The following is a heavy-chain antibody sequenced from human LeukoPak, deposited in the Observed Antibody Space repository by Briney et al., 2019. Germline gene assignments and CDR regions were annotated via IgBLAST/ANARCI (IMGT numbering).Heavy chain of an antibody. V-gene: IGHV3-7*01. Sequence: GSLRLSCAASGFTFTTHWMSWVRQAPGKGLEWVPNIRQDGSDKHYLESVKGRFTISRDNAKNSLYLQMNSLRAEDAAVYYCARARVDYPIDYWGQGTLVTVSS. CDR3: ARARVDYPIDY. D-gene: IGHD3/OR15-3a*01. J-gene: IGHJ4*02. CDR1: GFTFTTHW. CDR2: IRQDGSDK.